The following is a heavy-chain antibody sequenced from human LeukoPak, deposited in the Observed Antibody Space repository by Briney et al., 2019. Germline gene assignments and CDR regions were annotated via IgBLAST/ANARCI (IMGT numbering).Heavy chain of an antibody. Sequence: PSETLSLTCTVSGGSISSYYWSWIRQPPGKGLEWIGYIYYSGSTNYNPSLKSRVTISVDTSKNQFSLKLSSVTAADTAVYYCARLQSSLPYFDYWGQGTLVTVSS. CDR1: GGSISSYY. CDR3: ARLQSSLPYFDY. D-gene: IGHD4-11*01. J-gene: IGHJ4*02. V-gene: IGHV4-59*08. CDR2: IYYSGST.